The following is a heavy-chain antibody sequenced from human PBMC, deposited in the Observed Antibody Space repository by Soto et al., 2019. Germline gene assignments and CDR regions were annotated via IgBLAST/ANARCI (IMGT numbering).Heavy chain of an antibody. J-gene: IGHJ5*02. CDR1: GVTFSSFA. CDR3: ARSTGSGFRPGTHRFNWFDP. CDR2: IIPIFRTP. D-gene: IGHD5-12*01. Sequence: QVQLVQSGAEVKQPGSSVKVSCQASGVTFSSFAISWVRQAPGQGLEWMGGIIPIFRTPNYAQNFQGRVTITADEYTSSVYMELSRLRSEDTAVYYWARSTGSGFRPGTHRFNWFDPWGQGTLVTVSS. V-gene: IGHV1-69*01.